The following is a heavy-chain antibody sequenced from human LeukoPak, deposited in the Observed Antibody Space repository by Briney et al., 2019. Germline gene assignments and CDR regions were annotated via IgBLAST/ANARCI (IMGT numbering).Heavy chain of an antibody. CDR1: GHSFTGYY. D-gene: IGHD2-21*02. CDR2: ISAYNGNT. CDR3: ARGEGIHCGGDCYSGDY. J-gene: IGHJ4*02. Sequence: ASVKVSCKASGHSFTGYYMHWVRQAPGQGLEWMGWISAYNGNTNYAQKLQGRVTMTTDTSTSTAYMELRSLRSDDTAVYYCARGEGIHCGGDCYSGDYWGQGTLVTVSS. V-gene: IGHV1-18*04.